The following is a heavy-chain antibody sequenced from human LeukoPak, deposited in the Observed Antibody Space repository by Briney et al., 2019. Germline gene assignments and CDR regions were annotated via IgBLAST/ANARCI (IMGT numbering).Heavy chain of an antibody. CDR3: VRANPRGNYYDY. J-gene: IGHJ4*02. Sequence: ASVKVSCKDSGYTFTEYYIQWVRLAPGQGLEWMGWINPDSGGTDYAEKFQGRVTMTRDTSISTAYMEFNRLKSDDTAVYYCVRANPRGNYYDYWGQGTLVTVSS. V-gene: IGHV1-2*02. CDR1: GYTFTEYY. CDR2: INPDSGGT.